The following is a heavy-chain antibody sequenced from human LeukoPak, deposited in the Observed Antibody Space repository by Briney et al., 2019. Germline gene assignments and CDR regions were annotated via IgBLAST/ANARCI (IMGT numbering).Heavy chain of an antibody. Sequence: PSETLSLTCTVSGGSISSHYWSWIRQPPGKGLEWIGYIYYSGSTNYNPSLKSRVTISVDTSKNKFSLKLSSVTAADTAVYYCARQKGQYDFWSGYYPPSYYYYYMDVWGKGTTVTVSS. CDR2: IYYSGST. J-gene: IGHJ6*03. V-gene: IGHV4-59*11. CDR1: GGSISSHY. D-gene: IGHD3-3*01. CDR3: ARQKGQYDFWSGYYPPSYYYYYMDV.